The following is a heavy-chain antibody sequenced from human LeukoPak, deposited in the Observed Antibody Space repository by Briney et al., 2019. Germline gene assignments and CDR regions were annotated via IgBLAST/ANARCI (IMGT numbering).Heavy chain of an antibody. D-gene: IGHD3-10*01. CDR1: GYSISSGYY. CDR3: ARIGTRGRDFDY. CDR2: IYHSGST. Sequence: SETLSLTCTVSGYSISSGYYWGWIRQPPGKGLEWIGSIYHSGSTYYNPSLKSRVTISVDTSKNQFSLRLSSVTAADTAVYYCARIGTRGRDFDYWGQGTLVTVSS. V-gene: IGHV4-38-2*02. J-gene: IGHJ4*02.